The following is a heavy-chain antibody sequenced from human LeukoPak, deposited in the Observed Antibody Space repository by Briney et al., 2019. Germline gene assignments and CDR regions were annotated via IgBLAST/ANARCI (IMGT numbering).Heavy chain of an antibody. CDR2: IWYDGTNK. D-gene: IGHD3-9*01. CDR3: ARDPTRYDILIGYAYHYGMDV. Sequence: GGSLRLSCAASGFTFSTYGMHWVRQAPGKGLEWVAVIWYDGTNKYYGDSVKGRFTISRDNSKNTLYLQMDSLRAEDTAVYYCARDPTRYDILIGYAYHYGMDVWGQGTTVTVSS. V-gene: IGHV3-33*01. CDR1: GFTFSTYG. J-gene: IGHJ6*02.